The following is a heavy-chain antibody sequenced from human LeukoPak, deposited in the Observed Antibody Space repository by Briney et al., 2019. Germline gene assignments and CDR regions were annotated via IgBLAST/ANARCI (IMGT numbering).Heavy chain of an antibody. CDR3: ARQPAMVYPFDY. V-gene: IGHV4-61*01. CDR1: GGSISSGSYY. Sequence: PSQTLSLTCTVSGGSISSGSYYWSWIRQPPGKGLEWIGYIYYSGSTNYNPSLKSRVTISVDTSKNQFSLKLSSVTAADTAVYYCARQPAMVYPFDYWGQGTLVTVSS. D-gene: IGHD5-18*01. CDR2: IYYSGST. J-gene: IGHJ4*02.